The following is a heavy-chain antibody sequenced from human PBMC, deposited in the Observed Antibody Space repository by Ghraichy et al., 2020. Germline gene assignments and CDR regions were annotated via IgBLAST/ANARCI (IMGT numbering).Heavy chain of an antibody. CDR3: TRKTGARYYFEY. D-gene: IGHD7-27*01. CDR1: GGSFSGYY. CDR2: VNHSGNT. J-gene: IGHJ4*02. Sequence: GSLRLSCAVYGGSFSGYYWSWVRQPPGMGLEWIGEVNHSGNTNFNPSLKSRLTISVDTSKNQFSLKLTSVTAADTAVYFCTRKTGARYYFEYWGQGTLVTVSS. V-gene: IGHV4-34*01.